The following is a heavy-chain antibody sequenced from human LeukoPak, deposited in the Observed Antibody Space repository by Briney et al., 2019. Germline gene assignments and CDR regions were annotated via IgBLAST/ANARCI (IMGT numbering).Heavy chain of an antibody. CDR1: GFTFSSYG. D-gene: IGHD6-25*01. V-gene: IGHV3-33*08. CDR3: AREYNSDYGDYYYGMDV. J-gene: IGHJ6*02. CDR2: IWYDGSNK. Sequence: GRSLRLSCAASGFTFSSYGMHWVRQAPGKGLEWVAVIWYDGSNKCYADSVKGRFTISRDNSKNTLYLQMNSLRAEDTAVYYCAREYNSDYGDYYYGMDVWGQGTTVTVSS.